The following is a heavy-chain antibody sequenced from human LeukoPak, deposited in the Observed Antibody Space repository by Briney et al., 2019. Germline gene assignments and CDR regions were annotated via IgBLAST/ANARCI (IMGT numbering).Heavy chain of an antibody. V-gene: IGHV1-8*02. Sequence: ASVKVSCKASGYTFTSYAMHWVRQAPGQRLEWMGWMNPNSGNTGYAQKFQGRVTMTRNTSISTAYMELSSLRSEDTAVYYCAREKNRVSVVVPAAIHYYYGMDVWGQGTTVTVSS. D-gene: IGHD2-2*02. CDR3: AREKNRVSVVVPAAIHYYYGMDV. J-gene: IGHJ6*02. CDR2: MNPNSGNT. CDR1: GYTFTSYA.